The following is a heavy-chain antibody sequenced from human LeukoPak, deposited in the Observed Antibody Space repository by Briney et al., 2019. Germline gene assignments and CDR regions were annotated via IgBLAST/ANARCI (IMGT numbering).Heavy chain of an antibody. CDR1: GYTFTSYD. CDR3: ARAGYYYGSGSYYFDY. CDR2: MNPNSGNT. V-gene: IGHV1-8*01. D-gene: IGHD3-10*01. J-gene: IGHJ4*02. Sequence: ASVKVSCKASGYTFTSYDINWVRQATGQGLEWMGWMNPNSGNTGYAQKFQGRVTMTRNTSISTAYMELSSLRSEDTAVYYCARAGYYYGSGSYYFDYWGQGTLVTVSS.